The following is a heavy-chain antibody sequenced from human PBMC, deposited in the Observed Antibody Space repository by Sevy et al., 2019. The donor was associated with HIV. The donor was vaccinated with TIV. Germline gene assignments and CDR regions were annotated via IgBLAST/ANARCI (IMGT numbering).Heavy chain of an antibody. J-gene: IGHJ5*01. CDR3: ATGGYYKYNWLGS. Sequence: GGSRLSCAASGFTFSSNWMNWVRQALGKGLEWVANIKQDGSEKYYVDSVEGRFTISRDNAKNSLYLELNSLRAEDTAVYYCATGGYYKYNWLGSWGQGTLVTVSS. CDR2: IKQDGSEK. D-gene: IGHD3-9*01. CDR1: GFTFSSNW. V-gene: IGHV3-7*01.